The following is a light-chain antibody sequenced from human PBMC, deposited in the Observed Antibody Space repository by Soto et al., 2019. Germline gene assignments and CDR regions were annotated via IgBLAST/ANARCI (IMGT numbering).Light chain of an antibody. CDR1: SSDIGSNT. Sequence: QSVLPQAPSASGTPGQRVTISCSGSSSDIGSNTVSWYQQVPGTAPKLLIYSNDQRPSGVPDRFSGSKSGTSASLAIGGLQSEDEADYYCAAWDGSLNGWVFGGGTKLTVL. CDR3: AAWDGSLNGWV. V-gene: IGLV1-44*01. J-gene: IGLJ2*01. CDR2: SND.